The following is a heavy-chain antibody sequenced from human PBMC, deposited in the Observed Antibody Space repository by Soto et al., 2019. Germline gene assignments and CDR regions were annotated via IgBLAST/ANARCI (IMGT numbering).Heavy chain of an antibody. J-gene: IGHJ4*02. Sequence: EVQLVESGGGWVQPGGSLRLSCAASGFTFNSYSMNWVRQAPGKGLEWVSYISSSSSTIYYADSVKGRFTISRDTAKNSLYLQMNSLRDEDTAVYYCARAGYYGSGSLLWGQGTLVTVSS. CDR2: ISSSSSTI. V-gene: IGHV3-48*02. CDR3: ARAGYYGSGSLL. CDR1: GFTFNSYS. D-gene: IGHD3-10*01.